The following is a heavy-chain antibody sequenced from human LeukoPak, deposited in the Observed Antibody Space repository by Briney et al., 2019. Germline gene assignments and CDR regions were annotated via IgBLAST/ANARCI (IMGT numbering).Heavy chain of an antibody. CDR2: IYYSGST. CDR3: ARGDDYYGSVYGMDV. Sequence: SQTLSLTCTVSGGSISSGDYYWRWIRQPPGKGLEWIVYIYYSGSTYYNPSLKSRITISVDTSKNQFSLKLSSVSAADTAVYYCARGDDYYGSVYGMDVWGKGTTVTVSS. J-gene: IGHJ6*04. CDR1: GGSISSGDYY. V-gene: IGHV4-30-4*01. D-gene: IGHD3-10*01.